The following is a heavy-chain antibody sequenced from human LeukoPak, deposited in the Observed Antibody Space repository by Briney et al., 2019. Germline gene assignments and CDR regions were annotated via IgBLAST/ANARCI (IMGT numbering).Heavy chain of an antibody. V-gene: IGHV3-30-3*01. Sequence: PGKSLRLSCAASGFTFSGYPIHWVRQAPGKGLEWVAVISYDGSNKYYADSVKGRFTISRDNSKNTLYLQMNSLRAEDTAVYYCARDRNTGYGMDVWGQGTTVTVSS. CDR1: GFTFSGYP. J-gene: IGHJ6*02. CDR2: ISYDGSNK. CDR3: ARDRNTGYGMDV. D-gene: IGHD2-8*02.